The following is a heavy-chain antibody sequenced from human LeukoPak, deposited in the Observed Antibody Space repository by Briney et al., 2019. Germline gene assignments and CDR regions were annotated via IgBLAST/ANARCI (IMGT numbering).Heavy chain of an antibody. V-gene: IGHV1-3*01. D-gene: IGHD4-17*01. CDR3: ARDISDGDLDP. J-gene: IGHJ5*02. CDR1: GCSFTKYA. Sequence: ASVKVSCMASGCSFTKYAVHWVRQVPGQGLEWMGWVNGGDGNRKYSQKFQGRVTFTRDQSAGTAYMELRSLRSEDTAMYYCARDISDGDLDPWGQGTLVIVSS. CDR2: VNGGDGNR.